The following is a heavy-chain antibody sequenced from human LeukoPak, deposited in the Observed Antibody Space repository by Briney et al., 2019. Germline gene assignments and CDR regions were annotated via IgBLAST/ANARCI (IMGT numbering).Heavy chain of an antibody. CDR1: GFTFDDYA. Sequence: HPGGSLRLSCAASGFTFDDYAMHWVRQAPGKGLEWVPGISWNSGSIGYADSVKGRFTISRDNAKNSLYLQMNSLRAEDTALYYCAKEGYYYGMDVWGKGTTVTVSS. J-gene: IGHJ6*04. V-gene: IGHV3-9*01. CDR2: ISWNSGSI. CDR3: AKEGYYYGMDV.